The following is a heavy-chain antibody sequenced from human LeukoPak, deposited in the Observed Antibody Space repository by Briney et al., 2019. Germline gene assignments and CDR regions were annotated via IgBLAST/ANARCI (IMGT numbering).Heavy chain of an antibody. V-gene: IGHV3-53*01. J-gene: IGHJ6*03. CDR1: GFTVSSNY. Sequence: GGSLRLSCAASGFTVSSNYMSWVRQAPGKGLEWVSVIHSGGSTYYADSVKGRFTISRDNSKNTLYLQMNSLRAEDTAVYYCASGSGSYRTPYYYMGVWGTGTTVTVSS. CDR2: IHSGGST. CDR3: ASGSGSYRTPYYYMGV. D-gene: IGHD3-10*01.